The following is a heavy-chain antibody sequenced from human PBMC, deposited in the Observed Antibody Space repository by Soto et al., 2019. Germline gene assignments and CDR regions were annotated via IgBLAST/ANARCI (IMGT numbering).Heavy chain of an antibody. CDR3: ARDAYYDSSGPEGETGGFDY. J-gene: IGHJ4*02. D-gene: IGHD3-22*01. CDR1: GYSISSGYY. Sequence: LPETLSLTCAVSGYSISSGYYWGWIRQPPGKGLEWIGSIYHSGSTYYNPSLKSRVTISVDTSKSPFSLKLSSVTAADTAVYYCARDAYYDSSGPEGETGGFDYWGQGTLVTVSS. V-gene: IGHV4-38-2*02. CDR2: IYHSGST.